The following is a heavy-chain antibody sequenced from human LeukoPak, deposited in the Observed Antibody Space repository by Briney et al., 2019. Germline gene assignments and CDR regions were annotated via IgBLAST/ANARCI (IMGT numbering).Heavy chain of an antibody. CDR3: AKNGGRGAYCSGGTCYPYYYYYMDV. CDR1: GFTFSSYE. J-gene: IGHJ6*03. CDR2: ISSSGSTI. D-gene: IGHD2-15*01. Sequence: PGGSLRLSCAASGFTFSSYEMNWVRQAPGKGLEWVSYISSSGSTIYYADSVKGRFTISRDNAKNSLYLQMNSLRAEDTAIYYCAKNGGRGAYCSGGTCYPYYYYYMDVWGKGTTVTISS. V-gene: IGHV3-48*03.